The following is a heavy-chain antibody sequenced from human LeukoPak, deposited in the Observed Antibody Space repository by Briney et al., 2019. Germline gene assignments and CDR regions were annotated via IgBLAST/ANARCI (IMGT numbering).Heavy chain of an antibody. V-gene: IGHV3-7*01. D-gene: IGHD3-3*01. CDR2: IKQDGSEK. CDR3: ARDRDDFWSGYLGY. J-gene: IGHJ4*02. CDR1: GFTFATDS. Sequence: GGSLRLSCAASGFTFATDSMNWVRQAPGKGLEWVANIKQDGSEKYYVDSVKGRFTISRDNAKNSLYLQMNSLRAEDTAVYYCARDRDDFWSGYLGYWGQGTLVTVSS.